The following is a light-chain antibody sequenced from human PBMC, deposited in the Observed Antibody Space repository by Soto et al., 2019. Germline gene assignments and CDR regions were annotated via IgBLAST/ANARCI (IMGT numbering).Light chain of an antibody. CDR2: AAS. CDR3: QQGYSMTNR. V-gene: IGKV1-39*01. CDR1: QNIATY. Sequence: DVQMTPSPASLSASVGDRVTITCRTSQNIATYLNWYQHKPGIAPNLLIYAASSLQSGVPSRFSGSRPGTDFTCTISRRHSEEFATDYCQQGYSMTNRFGQGTRLEVK. J-gene: IGKJ2*03.